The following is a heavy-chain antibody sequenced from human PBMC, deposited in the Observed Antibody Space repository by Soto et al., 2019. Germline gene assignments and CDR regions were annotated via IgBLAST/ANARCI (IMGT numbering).Heavy chain of an antibody. CDR1: GFTFSSYS. D-gene: IGHD3-22*01. J-gene: IGHJ5*02. V-gene: IGHV3-21*01. CDR3: ARGLYYYDSSAYYSP. Sequence: EVQLVESGGGLVKPGGSLRLSCAASGFTFSSYSMNWVRQAPGKGLEWVSSISSSSSYIYYADSVKGRFTNSRDNAKNSLYLQMNSLRAEDTAVYYCARGLYYYDSSAYYSPWGQGTRVTVSS. CDR2: ISSSSSYI.